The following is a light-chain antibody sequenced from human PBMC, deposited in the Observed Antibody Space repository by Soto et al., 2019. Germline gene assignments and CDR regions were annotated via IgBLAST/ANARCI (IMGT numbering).Light chain of an antibody. V-gene: IGKV3-11*01. J-gene: IGKJ4*01. CDR1: QSISNS. Sequence: IVLTQSPATLSLSPGERATLSCKASQSISNSLGWFQQKPGQAPRLLIDDASNRATGIPARFTGSGSGSDFTLTISSLEPDDFGVYYCRQRYNWPLTFGGGTKVEIK. CDR2: DAS. CDR3: RQRYNWPLT.